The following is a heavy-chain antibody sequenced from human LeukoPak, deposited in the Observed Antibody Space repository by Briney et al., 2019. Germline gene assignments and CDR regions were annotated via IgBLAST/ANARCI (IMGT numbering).Heavy chain of an antibody. CDR2: AFHSGNT. J-gene: IGHJ6*03. D-gene: IGHD6-6*01. Sequence: SETLSLTCTVSGGSISGSVYYWGWIRQPPGKGLEWIGSAFHSGNTYYNPSLESRVTISVDTSKNQFSLKLTSMTAADTAVYYCARATGSSFYYYYYVDVWGKGTTVAVSS. CDR1: GGSISGSVYY. V-gene: IGHV4-39*01. CDR3: ARATGSSFYYYYYVDV.